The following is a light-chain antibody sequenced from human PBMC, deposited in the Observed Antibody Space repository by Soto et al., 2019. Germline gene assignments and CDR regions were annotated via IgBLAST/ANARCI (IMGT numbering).Light chain of an antibody. Sequence: QSVLTQPPSASGTPGQRVTISCSGSSSNIGSNHVYWYQHLPGTAPKLLIYSSTQRPSGVPDRFSGSKSGTSASLAISGLRSEDEADYYCAAWDDSLSGVYVFGTGTKLTVL. J-gene: IGLJ1*01. V-gene: IGLV1-47*01. CDR1: SSNIGSNH. CDR3: AAWDDSLSGVYV. CDR2: SST.